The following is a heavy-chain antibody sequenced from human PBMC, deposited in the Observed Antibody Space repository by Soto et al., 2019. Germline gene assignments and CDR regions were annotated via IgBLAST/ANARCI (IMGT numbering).Heavy chain of an antibody. CDR2: TYYRSKWYT. J-gene: IGHJ4*02. V-gene: IGHV6-1*01. D-gene: IGHD5-18*01. Sequence: SQTLSLTCAISGGKVSSTSAGRGWIRQSPSRGLEWLGRTYYRSKWYTDYEVSVKSRITINADTSKNQFSLQLNSVTPEDTAVYYCTRDQDTVYDYWGQGTLVTVSS. CDR1: GGKVSSTSAG. CDR3: TRDQDTVYDY.